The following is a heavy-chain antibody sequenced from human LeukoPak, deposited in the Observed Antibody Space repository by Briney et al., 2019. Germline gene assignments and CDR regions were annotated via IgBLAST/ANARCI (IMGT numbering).Heavy chain of an antibody. CDR1: GFTFSSYG. V-gene: IGHV3-23*01. CDR3: AKEHYYGSGSLDY. J-gene: IGHJ4*02. CDR2: IGGRDGST. D-gene: IGHD3-10*01. Sequence: GGSLRLSCAASGFTFSSYGMSWVRQAPGKGLEWVSAIGGRDGSTYYADSVKGRFTISRDNSKNTLYVQMNSLRAEDTAVYYCAKEHYYGSGSLDYWGQGTLVTVSS.